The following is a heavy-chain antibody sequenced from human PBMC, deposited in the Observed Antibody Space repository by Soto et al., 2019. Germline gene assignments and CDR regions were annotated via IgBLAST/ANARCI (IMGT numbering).Heavy chain of an antibody. V-gene: IGHV4-39*01. J-gene: IGHJ4*02. D-gene: IGHD6-19*01. Sequence: PSETLSLTCTVSGGSISSSSYYWGWIRQPPGKGLEWIGSIYYSGSTYYNPSLKSRVTISVDTSKNQFSLKLSSVTAADTAVYYCARHVRSRLVGYLHRVVFFDYWGQGTLVTVSS. CDR3: ARHVRSRLVGYLHRVVFFDY. CDR1: GGSISSSSYY. CDR2: IYYSGST.